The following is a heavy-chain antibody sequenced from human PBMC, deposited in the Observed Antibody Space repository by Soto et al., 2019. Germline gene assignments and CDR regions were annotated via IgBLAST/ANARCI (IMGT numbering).Heavy chain of an antibody. CDR1: GGSFSGYY. V-gene: IGHV4-34*01. J-gene: IGHJ5*02. CDR2: INHSGST. CDR3: ARVKDYYDSSGYHNWFDP. Sequence: PSETLSLTCAVYGGSFSGYYWSWIRQPPGKGLEWIGEINHSGSTNYNPSPKSRVTISVDTSKNQFSLKLSSVTAADTAVYYCARVKDYYDSSGYHNWFDPWGQGTLVTVSS. D-gene: IGHD3-22*01.